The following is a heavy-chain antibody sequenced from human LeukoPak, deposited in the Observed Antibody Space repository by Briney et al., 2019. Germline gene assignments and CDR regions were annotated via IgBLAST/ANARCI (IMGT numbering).Heavy chain of an antibody. CDR2: IIPIFGTA. Sequence: GASVKVSCKASGGTFISYAISWVRQAPGQGLEWMGGIIPIFGTANYAQKFQGRVTITADESTSTAYMELSSLRSEDTAVYYCARAFGRGTSLLYPLDPWGQGTLVTVSS. V-gene: IGHV1-69*13. J-gene: IGHJ5*02. D-gene: IGHD1-14*01. CDR3: ARAFGRGTSLLYPLDP. CDR1: GGTFISYA.